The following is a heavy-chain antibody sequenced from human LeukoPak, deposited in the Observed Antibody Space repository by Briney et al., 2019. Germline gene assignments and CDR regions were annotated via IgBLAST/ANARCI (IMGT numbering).Heavy chain of an antibody. J-gene: IGHJ4*02. CDR3: ARSQAYCSSTSCSEVDY. Sequence: PSGTLSLTCAVYGGSFSGYYWSWIRQPPGKGLEWIGEINHSGSTNYNPSLKSRVTISVDTSKNQFSLKLNSVTAADTAVYYCARSQAYCSSTSCSEVDYWGQGTLVTVSS. CDR2: INHSGST. V-gene: IGHV4-34*01. D-gene: IGHD2-2*01. CDR1: GGSFSGYY.